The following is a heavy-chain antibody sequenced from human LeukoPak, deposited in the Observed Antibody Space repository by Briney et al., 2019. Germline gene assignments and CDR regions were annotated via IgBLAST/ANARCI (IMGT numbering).Heavy chain of an antibody. Sequence: SETLSLTCAVYGGSFSGYYWTWIRQTPEKGLEWIGEMNPSGSTNYNPSLKSRVTISVDTSKNQFSLELSSVTAADTAVYYCARGRQDVTMIVVVMTAVSYYLDVWSKGTTVTVS. J-gene: IGHJ6*03. CDR2: MNPSGST. CDR1: GGSFSGYY. V-gene: IGHV4-34*01. D-gene: IGHD3-22*01. CDR3: ARGRQDVTMIVVVMTAVSYYLDV.